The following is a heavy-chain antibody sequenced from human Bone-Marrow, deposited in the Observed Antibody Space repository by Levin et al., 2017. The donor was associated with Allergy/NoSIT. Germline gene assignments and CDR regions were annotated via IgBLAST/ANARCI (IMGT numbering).Heavy chain of an antibody. J-gene: IGHJ4*02. CDR2: ICFNVSKN. V-gene: IGHV3-30*02. D-gene: IGHD2-21*01. CDR3: AKESFLVDS. CDR1: GFTFNREG. Sequence: AGGSLRLSCTTSGFTFNREGMHWVRQAPGKGLEWVALICFNVSKNNNENTVKGRFIFSRDNSKNTLFLQMDNLRPEDTALYYCAKESFLVDSWGQGTLVSVSS.